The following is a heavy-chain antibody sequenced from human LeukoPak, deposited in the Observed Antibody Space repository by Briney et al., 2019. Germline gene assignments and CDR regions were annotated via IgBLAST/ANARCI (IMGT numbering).Heavy chain of an antibody. CDR2: IYDSGKT. J-gene: IGHJ4*02. V-gene: IGHV4-59*01. CDR1: GDSISSYY. CDR3: ARGGGTLDY. Sequence: PSETLSLTCTGSGDSISSYYWSWIRQPPGKGLEWIGYIYDSGKTNYNASLISRVTISVDTSKNQFSLKLTSVTPADTAVYYCARGGGTLDYWGQGTLVTVSS. D-gene: IGHD3-16*01.